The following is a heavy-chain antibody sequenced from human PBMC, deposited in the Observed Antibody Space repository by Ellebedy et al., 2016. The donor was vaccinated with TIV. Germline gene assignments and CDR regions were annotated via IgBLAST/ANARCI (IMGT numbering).Heavy chain of an antibody. J-gene: IGHJ6*02. CDR3: ARAPYFSSPACPNPYGFDV. V-gene: IGHV1-8*01. Sequence: AASVKVSCKASGYSFSRYDINWVRQATGQGLEWMGWMNPNSGNTGYAQKFQGRVTMTRNTSISTVYMELSSLRSDDTAVYYCARAPYFSSPACPNPYGFDVWGQGTTVTVSS. D-gene: IGHD2-2*01. CDR1: GYSFSRYD. CDR2: MNPNSGNT.